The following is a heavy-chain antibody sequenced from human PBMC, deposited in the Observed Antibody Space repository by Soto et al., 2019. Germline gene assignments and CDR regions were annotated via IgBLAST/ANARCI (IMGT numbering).Heavy chain of an antibody. CDR2: IWYHGIDK. J-gene: IGHJ4*02. CDR1: GFSFSSYA. Sequence: VQLLESGGGLVQPGGSLRLSCAASGFSFSSYAMHWVRQAPGRGLEWVAVIWYHGIDKYYADSVKGRFTISRDNSKNTVYLQMNSLRGEDTAVYYCATGFLGLCTGGNCPLDYWGQGTLVTVSS. CDR3: ATGFLGLCTGGNCPLDY. V-gene: IGHV3-33*08. D-gene: IGHD2-15*01.